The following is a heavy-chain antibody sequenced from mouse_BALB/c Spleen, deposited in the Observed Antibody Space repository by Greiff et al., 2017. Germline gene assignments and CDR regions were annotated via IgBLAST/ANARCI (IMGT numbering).Heavy chain of an antibody. CDR3: ARGQLGLRRDYYFDY. Sequence: QVQLQQSGPELVRPGESVKISCKGSGYTFTDYAMHWVKQSHAKSLEWIGVISIYYDNTNYNQKFKGKATMTVDKSSSTAYMELARLTSEDSAIYYCARGQLGLRRDYYFDYWGQGTTLTVSS. V-gene: IGHV1-67*01. D-gene: IGHD3-1*01. CDR1: GYTFTDYA. CDR2: ISIYYDNT. J-gene: IGHJ2*01.